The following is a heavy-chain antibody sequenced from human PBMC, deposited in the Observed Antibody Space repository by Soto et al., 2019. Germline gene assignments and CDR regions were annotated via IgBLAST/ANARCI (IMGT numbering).Heavy chain of an antibody. V-gene: IGHV3-23*01. CDR1: GFICSSYD. D-gene: IGHD2-8*02. CDR3: AKATATGGGAFEI. CDR2: ILVSGST. J-gene: IGHJ3*02. Sequence: EVQMLESGGGLAQPGGSLRLSCAVSGFICSSYDMNWVRQAPGKGVEWVSTILVSGSTHYEDSVKGRFTISRDTSRNTVYLQMNSLTAGDTAVYYCAKATATGGGAFEIYGQGTMVTVSS.